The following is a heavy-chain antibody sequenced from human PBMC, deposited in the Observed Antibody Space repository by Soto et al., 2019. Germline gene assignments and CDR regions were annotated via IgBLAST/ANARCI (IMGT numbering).Heavy chain of an antibody. CDR3: ARERSSGWYVDY. CDR1: GYTFTSYD. D-gene: IGHD6-19*01. CDR2: MNPNSGNT. J-gene: IGHJ4*02. Sequence: QVQLVQSGAKVKKPGASVKVSCKASGYTFTSYDINWVRQATGQGLEWMGWMNPNSGNTGYAQKFQGRVTMTRNTSISTASMELSSLRSEDTAVYYCARERSSGWYVDYWGQGTLVTVSS. V-gene: IGHV1-8*01.